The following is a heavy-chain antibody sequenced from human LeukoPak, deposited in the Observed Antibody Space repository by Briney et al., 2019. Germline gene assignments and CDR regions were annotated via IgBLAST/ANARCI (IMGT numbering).Heavy chain of an antibody. CDR2: IYSGGST. Sequence: GGSLRLSCAASGFTVSSNYMSWVRQAPGKGLEWVSVIYSGGSTYYADSVKGRFTISRDNSKNTLYLQMNSLRAEDTAVYYCAREPPQKTYYYDSSGYFDAFDIWGQGTMVTVSS. D-gene: IGHD3-22*01. CDR3: AREPPQKTYYYDSSGYFDAFDI. J-gene: IGHJ3*02. CDR1: GFTVSSNY. V-gene: IGHV3-53*01.